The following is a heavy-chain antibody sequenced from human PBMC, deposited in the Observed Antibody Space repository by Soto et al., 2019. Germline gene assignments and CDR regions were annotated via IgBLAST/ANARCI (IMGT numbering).Heavy chain of an antibody. D-gene: IGHD3-10*01. V-gene: IGHV3-11*01. Sequence: PGGSLRLSCAASGFTFSDYYMSWIRQAPGKGLEWVSYISSSGSTIYYADPVKGRFTISRDNAKNSLYLQMNSLRAEDTAVYYCARGGRITMVRGAIIGYYYYGMDVWGQGTTVTVSS. CDR1: GFTFSDYY. CDR3: ARGGRITMVRGAIIGYYYYGMDV. J-gene: IGHJ6*02. CDR2: ISSSGSTI.